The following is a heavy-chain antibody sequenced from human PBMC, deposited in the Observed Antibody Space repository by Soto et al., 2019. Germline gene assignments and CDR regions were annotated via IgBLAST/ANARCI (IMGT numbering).Heavy chain of an antibody. CDR3: ARDRFGHCGGDCYSLNYYYYGMDV. J-gene: IGHJ6*02. CDR1: GYTFTSYG. CDR2: ISANNGNT. V-gene: IGHV1-18*01. Sequence: GASVKVSCKASGYTFTSYGISWVRQAPGQGLEWMGWISANNGNTKYAQKLQGRVTMTTDTSTSTAYMELRSLRSDDTAVYYCARDRFGHCGGDCYSLNYYYYGMDVWGQGTTVTVSS. D-gene: IGHD2-21*02.